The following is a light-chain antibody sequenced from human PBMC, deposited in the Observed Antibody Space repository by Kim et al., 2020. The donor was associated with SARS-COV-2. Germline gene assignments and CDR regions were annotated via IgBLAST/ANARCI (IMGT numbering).Light chain of an antibody. CDR3: QVWDTSRDDPV. V-gene: IGLV3-21*04. Sequence: SYELTQPPSVSVAPGQTATITCGGDSIGSNSAHWYQQKPGQAPVLVIYYNNARPSGIPERLSGSKSGNTATLTISRVEAGDEADYYCQVWDTSRDDPVFG. CDR1: SIGSNS. J-gene: IGLJ3*02. CDR2: YNN.